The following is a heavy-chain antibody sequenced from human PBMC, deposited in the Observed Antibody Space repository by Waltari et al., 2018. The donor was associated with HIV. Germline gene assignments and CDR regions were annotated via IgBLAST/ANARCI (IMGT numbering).Heavy chain of an antibody. V-gene: IGHV4-34*02. Sequence: QVQLQQWGTGLLMPSETLSLTSAVYGGSFTAHYWTWIRQSPGNGLEWIGEIDHSGSTNSKPSLKSRVTISVDASKNQFSLKLTSVTAADTGLYYCARGPHTSIFGVVKYFQPWGQGTLVIVSS. CDR1: GGSFTAHY. CDR2: IDHSGST. J-gene: IGHJ1*01. CDR3: ARGPHTSIFGVVKYFQP. D-gene: IGHD3-3*01.